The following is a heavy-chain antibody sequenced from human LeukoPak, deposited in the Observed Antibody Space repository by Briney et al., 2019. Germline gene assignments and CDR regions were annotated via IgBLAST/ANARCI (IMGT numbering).Heavy chain of an antibody. V-gene: IGHV5-51*01. D-gene: IGHD3-22*01. CDR1: GYSFTSSW. CDR2: IYPGDSDT. Sequence: GASLNISCEAAGYSFTSSWSCLRRQMPGKGLEWMGIIYPGDSDTSYSPSFQGQVTISADKSIGTAYLQWSSLKASDTAMYYCARHLEYYYDSSGYYLDYWGQGTLVTVSS. J-gene: IGHJ4*02. CDR3: ARHLEYYYDSSGYYLDY.